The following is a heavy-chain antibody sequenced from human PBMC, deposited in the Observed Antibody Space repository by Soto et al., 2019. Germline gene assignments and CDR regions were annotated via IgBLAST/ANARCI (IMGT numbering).Heavy chain of an antibody. Sequence: GESLKISCKGSGYSFTSYWISWVRQMPGKGLEWMGRIDPSDSYTNYSPSFQGHVTISADKSISTAYLQWSSLKASDTAMYYCARVVTTFGVQGYGMDVWGQGTTVTVSS. V-gene: IGHV5-10-1*01. CDR3: ARVVTTFGVQGYGMDV. D-gene: IGHD3-3*01. CDR1: GYSFTSYW. J-gene: IGHJ6*02. CDR2: IDPSDSYT.